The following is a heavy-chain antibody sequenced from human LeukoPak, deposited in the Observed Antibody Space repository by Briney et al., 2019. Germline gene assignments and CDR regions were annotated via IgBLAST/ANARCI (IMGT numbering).Heavy chain of an antibody. V-gene: IGHV1-8*01. D-gene: IGHD6-6*01. CDR2: MNPNSGNT. CDR3: AKIGAAARRTPNPRWFDP. CDR1: GYTFTSYD. Sequence: ASVKVSCKASGYTFTSYDINWVRQATGQGPEWMGWMNPNSGNTGYAQKFQGRVSMTWNTSISTAYMELSSLKSEDTAVYYCAKIGAAARRTPNPRWFDPWGQGTLVTVSS. J-gene: IGHJ5*02.